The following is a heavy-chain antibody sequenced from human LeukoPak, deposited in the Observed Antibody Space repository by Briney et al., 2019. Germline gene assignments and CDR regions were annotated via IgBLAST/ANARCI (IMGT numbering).Heavy chain of an antibody. CDR1: VYTFTGSY. V-gene: IGHV1-2*02. CDR2: INPNSGGT. CDR3: ARGDGSSWTNFDF. J-gene: IGHJ4*02. D-gene: IGHD6-13*01. Sequence: GASVTVSFKSSVYTFTGSYMHWVRQAPGQGLEWMGWINPNSGGTKYALKFQGRVTMIRDTSINTAYMELSRLRSDDTAVYYCARGDGSSWTNFDFWGQGTLVTVSS.